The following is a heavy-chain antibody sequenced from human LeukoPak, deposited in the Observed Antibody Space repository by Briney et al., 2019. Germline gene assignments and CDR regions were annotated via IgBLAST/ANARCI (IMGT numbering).Heavy chain of an antibody. CDR3: AGSSSAPWSDY. D-gene: IGHD6-25*01. CDR2: ISYDGSNK. CDR1: GFTFSSYA. V-gene: IGHV3-30-3*01. Sequence: GGSLRLSCAASGFTFSSYAMSWVRQAPGKGLEWVTVISYDGSNKYYADSVKGRFTISRDNSNNRLFLQMNSLRAEDTAVYYCAGSSSAPWSDYWGQGTLVTVSS. J-gene: IGHJ4*02.